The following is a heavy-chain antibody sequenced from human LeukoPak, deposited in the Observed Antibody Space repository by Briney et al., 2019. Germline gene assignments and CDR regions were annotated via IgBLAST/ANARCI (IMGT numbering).Heavy chain of an antibody. D-gene: IGHD2-2*01. CDR3: ARDARHYCSSTSCYGVWFDP. Sequence: SETLSLTCAVYGGSFSGYYWSWIRQPPGKGLEWIGEINHSGSTNYNPSLKSRVTISVDTSKNQFSLKLSSVTAADTAVYYCARDARHYCSSTSCYGVWFDPWGQGTLVTVSS. J-gene: IGHJ5*02. CDR1: GGSFSGYY. V-gene: IGHV4-34*01. CDR2: INHSGST.